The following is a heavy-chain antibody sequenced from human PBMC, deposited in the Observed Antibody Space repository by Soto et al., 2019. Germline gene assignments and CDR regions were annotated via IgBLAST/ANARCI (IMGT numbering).Heavy chain of an antibody. Sequence: QVQLQQWGAGLLKPSETLSLTCAVYGGSFSGYYWSWIPQPPGKGLEWIGEINHSGSTNYNPSLKSRVTISVDTSKNQFSLKLSSVTAADTAVYYCARGRSSSFWGQGTLVTVSS. V-gene: IGHV4-34*01. CDR1: GGSFSGYY. CDR3: ARGRSSSF. D-gene: IGHD6-6*01. J-gene: IGHJ4*02. CDR2: INHSGST.